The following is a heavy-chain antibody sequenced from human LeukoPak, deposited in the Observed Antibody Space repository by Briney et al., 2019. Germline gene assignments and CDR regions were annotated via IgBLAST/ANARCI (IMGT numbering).Heavy chain of an antibody. CDR1: GGSISSYY. CDR2: IYYSGST. CDR3: ARGPGGSSSSDFDY. V-gene: IGHV4-59*12. J-gene: IGHJ4*02. D-gene: IGHD6-6*01. Sequence: SETLSLTCTVSGGSISSYYWSWIRQPPGKGLEWIGYIYYSGSTNYNPSLRSRVTISVDKSENQFSLKLSSVTAADTAVYYCARGPGGSSSSDFDYWGQGTLVTVSS.